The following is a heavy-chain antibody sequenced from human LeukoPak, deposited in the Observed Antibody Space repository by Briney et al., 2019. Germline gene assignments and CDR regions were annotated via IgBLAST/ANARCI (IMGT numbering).Heavy chain of an antibody. J-gene: IGHJ3*02. Sequence: GRSLRLSCAASGLTFNTYGMHWVRQGPGKGLDWVAFIWSDASHTDYADSVKGRFTISRDNSKNTLYLQMNSLRAEDTAVYYCAKAPRVFISDAFDIWGQGTMVTVSS. CDR2: IWSDASHT. D-gene: IGHD6-13*01. V-gene: IGHV3-33*06. CDR3: AKAPRVFISDAFDI. CDR1: GLTFNTYG.